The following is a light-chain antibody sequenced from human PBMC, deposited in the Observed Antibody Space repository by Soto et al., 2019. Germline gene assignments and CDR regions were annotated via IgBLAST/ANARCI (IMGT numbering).Light chain of an antibody. CDR3: QQSYSSLIT. J-gene: IGKJ3*01. Sequence: DIRMTQSPSSLSASVGDRVTITCWASQSISRSLNWYQQKPRKAPKLLIYGASSLHSGVPSRFSGRGSGTDFTLTISSLQPEDFATYYCQQSYSSLITFGPGTTVDIK. CDR2: GAS. CDR1: QSISRS. V-gene: IGKV1-39*01.